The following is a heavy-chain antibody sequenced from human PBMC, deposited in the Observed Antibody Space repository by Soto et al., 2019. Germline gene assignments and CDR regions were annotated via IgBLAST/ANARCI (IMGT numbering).Heavy chain of an antibody. Sequence: PGGSLRLSCAASGFTFSSYAMSWVRQAPGKGLEWVSAISGSGGSTYYADSVKGRFTISRDNSKNTLNLQMNSLRAEDTAVYYCAKRGAFRQWLVRVPYFDYWGQGTLVTVSS. CDR1: GFTFSSYA. D-gene: IGHD6-19*01. CDR2: ISGSGGST. CDR3: AKRGAFRQWLVRVPYFDY. V-gene: IGHV3-23*01. J-gene: IGHJ4*02.